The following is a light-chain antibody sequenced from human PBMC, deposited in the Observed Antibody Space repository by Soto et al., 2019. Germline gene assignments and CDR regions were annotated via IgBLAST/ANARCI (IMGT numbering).Light chain of an antibody. CDR1: QTIGTY. Sequence: DIQMTQSPSSLSASVGDRVTITCRASQTIGTYLNWYQQKPGKAPKLLIYKASSLESGVPSRFSGSGSGTEFTLTISSLQPDDFATYYCQQYNSSRAFGQGTKVDIK. J-gene: IGKJ1*01. CDR2: KAS. V-gene: IGKV1-5*03. CDR3: QQYNSSRA.